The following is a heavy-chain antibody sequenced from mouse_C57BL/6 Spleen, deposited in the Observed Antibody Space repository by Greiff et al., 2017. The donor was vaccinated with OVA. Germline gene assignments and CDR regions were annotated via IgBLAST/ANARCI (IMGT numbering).Heavy chain of an antibody. V-gene: IGHV5-9-1*02. Sequence: VHLVESGAGLVKPGGSLKLSCAASGFTFSSYAMSWVRQTPEKRLEWVAYISSGGDYIYYADTVKGRFTISRDNARNTLYLQMRSLKSEDTAMYYCTGGNTWFAYWGQGTLVTVSA. CDR1: GFTFSSYA. D-gene: IGHD2-1*01. CDR2: ISSGGDYI. J-gene: IGHJ3*01. CDR3: TGGNTWFAY.